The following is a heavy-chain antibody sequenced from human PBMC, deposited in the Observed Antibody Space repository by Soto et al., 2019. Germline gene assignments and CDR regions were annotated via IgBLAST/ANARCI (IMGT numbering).Heavy chain of an antibody. D-gene: IGHD2-21*02. Sequence: GASMKGSCKASGYTFTSYAMHWGRPAPGQRLEWMGWINAGNGNTKYSQKFQGRVTITRDTSASTAYMELSSLRSEDTAVYYCARSIVVVTALDYWGQGTLVPVSS. J-gene: IGHJ4*02. CDR1: GYTFTSYA. CDR2: INAGNGNT. CDR3: ARSIVVVTALDY. V-gene: IGHV1-3*01.